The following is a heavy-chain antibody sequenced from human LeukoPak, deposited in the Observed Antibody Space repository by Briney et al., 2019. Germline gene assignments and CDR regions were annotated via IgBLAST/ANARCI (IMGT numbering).Heavy chain of an antibody. CDR2: VNSDGSST. CDR3: ARDRGMTTETFDY. J-gene: IGHJ4*02. D-gene: IGHD4-11*01. CDR1: GFIFSSYW. V-gene: IGHV3-74*01. Sequence: GGSLRLSCAASGFIFSSYWMHWVRQAPGKGLVWVSRVNSDGSSTSYADSVKGRFTISRDNPKNTLYLQMNSLRPEDTAVYYCARDRGMTTETFDYWGQGTLVTVSS.